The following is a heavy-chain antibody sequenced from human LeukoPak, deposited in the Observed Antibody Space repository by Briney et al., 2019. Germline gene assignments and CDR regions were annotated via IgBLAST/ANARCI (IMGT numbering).Heavy chain of an antibody. Sequence: PGGSLRLSCAASGFTFSSYGMHWIRQAPGKGLEWVAFIRYDGSNKYYADSGKGRFTISRDNSKNTLYLQMNSMRAEDTAVYYCAKDQVRVHIVVVIPSPSGTSLDYWGQGTLVTVSS. CDR3: AKDQVRVHIVVVIPSPSGTSLDY. J-gene: IGHJ4*02. D-gene: IGHD2-21*01. V-gene: IGHV3-30*02. CDR2: IRYDGSNK. CDR1: GFTFSSYG.